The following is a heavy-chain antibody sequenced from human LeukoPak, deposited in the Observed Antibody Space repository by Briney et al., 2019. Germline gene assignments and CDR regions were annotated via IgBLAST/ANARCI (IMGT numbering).Heavy chain of an antibody. CDR1: GFTFSNAW. Sequence: GGSLRLSCAASGFTFSNAWMSWVRQAPGKGLEWVGRIKSKTDGGTTDYAAPVKGRFTISRDDSKNTLYLQMNSLKTEDTAVYYCTTGCSSTSCYGGDDYYYYGMDVRGQGTTVTVSS. CDR2: IKSKTDGGTT. D-gene: IGHD2-2*01. CDR3: TTGCSSTSCYGGDDYYYYGMDV. J-gene: IGHJ6*02. V-gene: IGHV3-15*01.